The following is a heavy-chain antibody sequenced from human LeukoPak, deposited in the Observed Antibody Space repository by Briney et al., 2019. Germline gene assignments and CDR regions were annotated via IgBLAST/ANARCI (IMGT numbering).Heavy chain of an antibody. CDR1: GFTFSSYS. CDR3: ARDIVVVPASLYYYYYMDV. J-gene: IGHJ6*03. D-gene: IGHD2-2*01. Sequence: GGSLRLSCAASGFTFSSYSMNWVRQAPGKGLEWVSSISSSSSYIYYADSVKGRFTISRDNAKNSLYLQMNSLRAEDTAVYYCARDIVVVPASLYYYYYMDVWGKGTTVTVSS. V-gene: IGHV3-21*01. CDR2: ISSSSSYI.